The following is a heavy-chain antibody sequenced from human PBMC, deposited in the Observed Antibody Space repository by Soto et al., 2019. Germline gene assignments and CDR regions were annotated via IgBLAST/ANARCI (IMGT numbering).Heavy chain of an antibody. D-gene: IGHD4-4*01. V-gene: IGHV4-30-2*01. J-gene: IGHJ4*02. CDR3: ARGMTTVTTYDY. Sequence: SETLSLTCAVSGGSISSGGYSWSWIRQPPGKGLEWIGYIYHSGSTYYNPSLKSRVTISVDRSKNQFSLNLSSVTAADTAVYYCARGMTTVTTYDYWGQGTLVTVSA. CDR2: IYHSGST. CDR1: GGSISSGGYS.